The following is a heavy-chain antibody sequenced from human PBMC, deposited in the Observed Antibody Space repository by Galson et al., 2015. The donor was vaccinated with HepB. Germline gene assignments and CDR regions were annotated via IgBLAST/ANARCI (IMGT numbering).Heavy chain of an antibody. CDR2: FDPEDGET. CDR3: ATAKRTGTTSLRTRLPEI. CDR1: GYTLTELS. Sequence: SVKVSCKVSGYTLTELSMHWVRQAPGKGFEWMGGFDPEDGETIYAQKFQGRVTMTEDTSTDTAYMELSSLRSEDTAVYYCATAKRTGTTSLRTRLPEIWGQGTMVTVSS. J-gene: IGHJ3*02. V-gene: IGHV1-24*01. D-gene: IGHD1-1*01.